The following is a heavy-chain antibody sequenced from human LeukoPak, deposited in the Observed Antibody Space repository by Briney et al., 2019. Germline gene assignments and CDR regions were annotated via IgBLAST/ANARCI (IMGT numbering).Heavy chain of an antibody. Sequence: SETLSLTCAVYGGSFSGYYWSWIRQPPGKGLEWIGEINHSGSTNYNPSLKSRVTISVDRSKNQFSLKLSSVTAADTAVYYCARVCPDIVVVPAAMGNYFDYWGQGTLVTVSS. D-gene: IGHD2-2*01. V-gene: IGHV4-34*01. CDR1: GGSFSGYY. CDR3: ARVCPDIVVVPAAMGNYFDY. CDR2: INHSGST. J-gene: IGHJ4*02.